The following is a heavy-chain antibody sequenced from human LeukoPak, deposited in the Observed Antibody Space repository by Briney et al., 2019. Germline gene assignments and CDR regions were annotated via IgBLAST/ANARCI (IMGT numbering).Heavy chain of an antibody. J-gene: IGHJ4*02. CDR2: INHSGST. D-gene: IGHD3-10*01. Sequence: PSETLSLTCAVYGGSFSGYYWSWIRQPPGKGLEWIGEINHSGSTNYNPSLKSRVTISVDTSKNQFSLKLSSVTAADTAVYYCARGRILWFGELYYFDYWGQGTLITVSS. CDR1: GGSFSGYY. CDR3: ARGRILWFGELYYFDY. V-gene: IGHV4-34*01.